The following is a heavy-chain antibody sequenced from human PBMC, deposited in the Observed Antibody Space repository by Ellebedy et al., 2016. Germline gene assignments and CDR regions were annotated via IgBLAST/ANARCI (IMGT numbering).Heavy chain of an antibody. CDR2: IFSNDEK. J-gene: IGHJ6*04. CDR3: AWIMVRGPGDV. D-gene: IGHD3-10*01. CDR1: GFSLNNARMG. V-gene: IGHV2-26*04. Sequence: SGPTLVKPTETLTLACTVSGFSLNNARMGVSWIRQPPGKALEWLAHIFSNDEKSYSTSLKSRLTISEDTSKSQVVLTMTNMDPVDTATYYCAWIMVRGPGDVWGKGTTVTVSS.